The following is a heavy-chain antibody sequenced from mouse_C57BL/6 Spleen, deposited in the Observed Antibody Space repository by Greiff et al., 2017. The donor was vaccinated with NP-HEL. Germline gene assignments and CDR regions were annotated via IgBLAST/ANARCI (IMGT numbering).Heavy chain of an antibody. Sequence: VQLQQSGAELVRPGTSVKVSCKASGYAFTNYLIEWVKQRPGQGLEWIGVINPGSGGTNYNEKFKGKATLTADKSSSTAYMQLSSLTSEDSAVYFCARERITTVVATNYYAMDYWGQGTSVTVSS. CDR3: ARERITTVVATNYYAMDY. V-gene: IGHV1-54*01. J-gene: IGHJ4*01. D-gene: IGHD1-1*01. CDR1: GYAFTNYL. CDR2: INPGSGGT.